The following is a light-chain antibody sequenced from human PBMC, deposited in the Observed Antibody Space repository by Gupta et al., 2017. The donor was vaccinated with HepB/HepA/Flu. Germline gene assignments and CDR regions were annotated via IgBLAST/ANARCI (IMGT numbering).Light chain of an antibody. V-gene: IGKV4-1*01. Sequence: DIVMTQSPHSLAVSLGERATIQCKSSQNGLYTSNNKHYLAWYQQKTGQPPKLLIYWASARESGVPDRFSGSGSGTDFALTISSLQAEDVAVYYCQQDDSTPWAFGQGTKVEIK. J-gene: IGKJ1*01. CDR3: QQDDSTPWA. CDR1: QNGLYTSNNKHY. CDR2: WAS.